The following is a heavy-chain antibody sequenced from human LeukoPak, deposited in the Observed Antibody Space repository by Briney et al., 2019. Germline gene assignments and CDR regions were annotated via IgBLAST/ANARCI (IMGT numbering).Heavy chain of an antibody. V-gene: IGHV3-74*01. CDR3: ARGPVMRDFDI. J-gene: IGHJ3*02. CDR1: GFTFSSYW. D-gene: IGHD2-21*01. CDR2: INSDRNST. Sequence: GGSLRLSCAASGFTFSSYWMHWVRQAPGKGPVWVSRINSDRNSTSYADSVKGRFTISRDNAKNTLYLQMNRLRAEDTGVYYCARGPVMRDFDIWGQGTMVTVSS.